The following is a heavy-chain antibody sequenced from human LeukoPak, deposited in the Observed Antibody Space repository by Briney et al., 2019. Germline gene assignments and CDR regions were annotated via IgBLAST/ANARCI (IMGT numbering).Heavy chain of an antibody. CDR2: ISYDGSNK. V-gene: IGHV3-30-3*01. D-gene: IGHD1-26*01. J-gene: IGHJ4*02. CDR3: ARDGSGSYRVSRFDY. CDR1: GFTFSSYA. Sequence: GGSPRLSCAASGFTFSSYAMHWVRQAPGKGLEWVAVISYDGSNKYYADSVKGRFTISRDNSKNTLYLQMNSLRAEDTAVYYCARDGSGSYRVSRFDYWGQGTLVTVSS.